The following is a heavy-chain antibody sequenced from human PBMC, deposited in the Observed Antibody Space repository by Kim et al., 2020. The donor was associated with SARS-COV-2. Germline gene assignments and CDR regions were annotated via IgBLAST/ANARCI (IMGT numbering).Heavy chain of an antibody. V-gene: IGHV3-30-3*01. CDR3: ARDGGNWFDP. D-gene: IGHD3-16*01. J-gene: IGHJ5*02. CDR2: SKK. Sequence: SKKYYADPVKGRFTISRDNSKNTLYLQMNSLRAEDTAVYYCARDGGNWFDPWGQGTLLTVSS.